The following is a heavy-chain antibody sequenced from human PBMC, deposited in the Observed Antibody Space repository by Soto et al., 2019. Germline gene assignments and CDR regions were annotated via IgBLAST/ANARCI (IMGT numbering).Heavy chain of an antibody. CDR3: GPLEGYFVV. J-gene: IGHJ4*02. D-gene: IGHD2-15*01. CDR1: EFTFNSYS. Sequence: PGGYARLCSAASEFTFNSYSMSWVRQAPGKGLEWVSAITATGDRTYYADSVTGRFTISRDNSKKTHYLQMTSLRAEDTAMYYFGPLEGYFVVWCQALPVTVS. CDR2: ITATGDRT. V-gene: IGHV3-23*01.